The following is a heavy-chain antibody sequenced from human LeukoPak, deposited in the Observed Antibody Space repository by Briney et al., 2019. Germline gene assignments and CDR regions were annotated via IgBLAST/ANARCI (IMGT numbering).Heavy chain of an antibody. J-gene: IGHJ4*02. CDR2: ISYDGSNK. D-gene: IGHD1-26*01. V-gene: IGHV3-30-3*01. Sequence: GGSLRLSCAASGFTFSSHAMHWVRQAPGKGLEWVAVISYDGSNKYYADSVKGRFTISRDNSKNTLYLQMNSLRAEDTAVYYCARDFGSGSYDYWGQGTLVTVSS. CDR3: ARDFGSGSYDY. CDR1: GFTFSSHA.